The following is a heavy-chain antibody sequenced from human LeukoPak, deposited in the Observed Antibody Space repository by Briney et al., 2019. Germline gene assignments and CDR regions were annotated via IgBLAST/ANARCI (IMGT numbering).Heavy chain of an antibody. V-gene: IGHV4-30-2*01. D-gene: IGHD4-17*01. J-gene: IGHJ4*02. CDR2: IYHSGNT. Sequence: PSQTLSLTCAVSGASISRGGYSWNWIRLPPGKGLEWIANIYHSGNTYYNPSLRSRVTISVVTSKHQFSLMLSSVTAADTALYYCARKKDYGDYVDYWGQGTLVTVSS. CDR1: GASISRGGYS. CDR3: ARKKDYGDYVDY.